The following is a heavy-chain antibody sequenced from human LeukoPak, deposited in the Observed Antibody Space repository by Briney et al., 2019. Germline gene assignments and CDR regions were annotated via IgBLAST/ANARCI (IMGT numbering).Heavy chain of an antibody. CDR2: ISDSGNT. CDR3: AKAPVTTCRGAYCYPFDY. V-gene: IGHV3-23*01. J-gene: IGHJ4*02. Sequence: GGSLRLSCAASGFTLSSYAMSWVRQAPGKGLEWVSAISDSGNTYHADSVKGRFTISRDSSKNALFLQMNRLRPEDAAVYYCAKAPVTTCRGAYCYPFDYWGQGTLVTVSS. D-gene: IGHD2-21*01. CDR1: GFTLSSYA.